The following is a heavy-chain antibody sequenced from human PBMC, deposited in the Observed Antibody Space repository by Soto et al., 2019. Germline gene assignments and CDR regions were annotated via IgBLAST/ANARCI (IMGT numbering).Heavy chain of an antibody. CDR2: INSDGSST. CDR1: GFTFSSYW. J-gene: IGHJ3*02. Sequence: GGSLRLSCAASGFTFSSYWMHWVRQAPGKGLVWVSRINSDGSSTSYADSVKGRFTISRDNAKNTLYPQVNSLRAEDTAVYYCARDGYSGSYLGVFDIWGQGTMVTVSS. CDR3: ARDGYSGSYLGVFDI. V-gene: IGHV3-74*01. D-gene: IGHD1-26*01.